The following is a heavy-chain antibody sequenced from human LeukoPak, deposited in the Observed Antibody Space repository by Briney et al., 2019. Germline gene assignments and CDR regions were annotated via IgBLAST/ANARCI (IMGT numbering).Heavy chain of an antibody. D-gene: IGHD6-6*01. J-gene: IGHJ6*03. Sequence: SVTVSCKASGGTFSSYAISWVRQAPGQGLEWMGGIIPIFGTANYAQKFQGRVTITTDESTSTAYMELSSLRSEDTAVYYCARGSQYYYYMDVWGKGTTVTVSS. CDR1: GGTFSSYA. CDR2: IIPIFGTA. CDR3: ARGSQYYYYMDV. V-gene: IGHV1-69*05.